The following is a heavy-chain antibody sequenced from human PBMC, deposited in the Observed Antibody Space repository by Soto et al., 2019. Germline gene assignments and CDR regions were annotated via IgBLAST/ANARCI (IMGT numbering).Heavy chain of an antibody. V-gene: IGHV4-31*03. CDR3: ARDNSPAGGAFDI. CDR2: IYYSGST. CDR1: GGSISSGGYY. Sequence: QVQLQESGPGLVKPSQTLSLTCTVSGGSISSGGYYWSWIRQHPGKGLEWIGYIYYSGSTYYNPSLKSRVTISVDTSKNQFSLKLSAVTAADTAVYYCARDNSPAGGAFDIWGQGTMVTVSS. J-gene: IGHJ3*02. D-gene: IGHD2-21*01.